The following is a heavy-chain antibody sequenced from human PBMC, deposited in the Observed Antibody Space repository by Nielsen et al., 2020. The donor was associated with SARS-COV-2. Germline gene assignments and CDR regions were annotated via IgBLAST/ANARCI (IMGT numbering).Heavy chain of an antibody. J-gene: IGHJ6*02. CDR2: ISGSGGST. CDR3: ARGGLTIFGVVIIFDYYGMDV. V-gene: IGHV3-23*01. D-gene: IGHD3-3*01. Sequence: WIRQPPGKGLEWVSAISGSGGSTYYADSVKGRFTISGDNSKNTLYLQMNSLRAEDTAVYYCARGGLTIFGVVIIFDYYGMDVWGQGTTVTVSS.